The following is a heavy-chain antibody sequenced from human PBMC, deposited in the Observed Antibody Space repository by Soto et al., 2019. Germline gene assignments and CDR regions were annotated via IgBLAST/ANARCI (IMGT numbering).Heavy chain of an antibody. CDR2: IFTIDEK. D-gene: IGHD6-19*01. CDR1: GFSLSNARMG. Sequence: QVTLKESGPVLVKPTETLTLTCTGSGFSLSNARMGVSWIRQPPGKALEWLAHIFTIDEKSYSTSLKSRLTISKDTSKSQVVLTMTNMDPVDTATYYCARTRDSSGWYEFDYWGQGTLVTVSS. CDR3: ARTRDSSGWYEFDY. J-gene: IGHJ4*02. V-gene: IGHV2-26*01.